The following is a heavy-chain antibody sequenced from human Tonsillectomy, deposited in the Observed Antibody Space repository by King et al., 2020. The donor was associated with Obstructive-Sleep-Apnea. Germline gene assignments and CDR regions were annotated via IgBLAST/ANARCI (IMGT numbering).Heavy chain of an antibody. CDR2: INQDGSEK. V-gene: IGHV3-7*01. D-gene: IGHD3-10*01. CDR3: ATGGLDY. Sequence: DVQLVESGGGLVQPGGSLRLSCAASGFTFSKYWMNWVRQAPGKGLEWVASINQDGSEKYYVDSVKGRFTISRDNAKNSVYLQMNSLRAEDTAVYYCATGGLDYWGQGTLAT. J-gene: IGHJ4*02. CDR1: GFTFSKYW.